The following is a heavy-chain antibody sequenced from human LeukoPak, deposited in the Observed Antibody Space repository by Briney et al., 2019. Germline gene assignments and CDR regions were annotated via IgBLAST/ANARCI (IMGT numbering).Heavy chain of an antibody. CDR1: GSTFTSYG. CDR3: ARGTGYGDYPN. D-gene: IGHD4-17*01. Sequence: GSVKVSCKASGSTFTSYGISWVRQAAGQGLEWMGWTSAYNGNTNYSQKLLGRVTMTTDTSTSTAYMELRSLKSDDTAVYYCARGTGYGDYPNWGQGTLVTVSS. CDR2: TSAYNGNT. V-gene: IGHV1-18*01. J-gene: IGHJ4*02.